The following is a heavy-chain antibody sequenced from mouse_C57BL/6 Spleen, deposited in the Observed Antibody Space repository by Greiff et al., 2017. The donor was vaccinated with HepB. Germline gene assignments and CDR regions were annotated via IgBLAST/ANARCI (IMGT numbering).Heavy chain of an antibody. CDR2: ILPGSGST. V-gene: IGHV1-9*01. D-gene: IGHD1-1*01. J-gene: IGHJ4*01. CDR3: ARGLFYGSSPYYYAMDY. Sequence: VKLQESGAELMKPGASVKLSCKATGYTFTGYWIEWVKQRPGHGLEWIGEILPGSGSTNYNEKFKGKATFTADTSSNTAYMQLSSLTTEDSAIYYCARGLFYGSSPYYYAMDYWGQGTSVTVSS. CDR1: GYTFTGYW.